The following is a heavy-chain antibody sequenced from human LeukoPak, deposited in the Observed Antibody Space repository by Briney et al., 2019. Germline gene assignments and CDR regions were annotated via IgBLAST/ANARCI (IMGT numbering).Heavy chain of an antibody. V-gene: IGHV3-23*01. CDR3: AKETRYSSSWRSYYYYGMDV. Sequence: PGGSLRLSCAASGFTFSSYAMSWVRQAPGKGLEWVSAISGSGGSTYYADSVKGRFTISRDNSKNTLYLQMNSLRAEDTAVYYCAKETRYSSSWRSYYYYGMDVWGQGTTVTVSS. CDR2: ISGSGGST. CDR1: GFTFSSYA. D-gene: IGHD6-13*01. J-gene: IGHJ6*02.